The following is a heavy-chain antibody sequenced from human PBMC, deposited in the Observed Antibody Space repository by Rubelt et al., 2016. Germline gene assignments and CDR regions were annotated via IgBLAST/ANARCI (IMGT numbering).Heavy chain of an antibody. CDR2: IKQDGSEI. CDR1: GFTFNTYW. D-gene: IGHD3-16*01. J-gene: IGHJ4*02. V-gene: IGHV3-7*01. CDR3: AREGTFTAYNFDY. Sequence: EVQLLESGGGLVQPGGSLRLSCVASGFTFNTYWMAWVRQAPGKGLEWVANIKQDGSEIYYVDSVKGRFSISRDNAKRSLSLQMDSLRAEDTAVYYCAREGTFTAYNFDYWGQGTLVTVSS.